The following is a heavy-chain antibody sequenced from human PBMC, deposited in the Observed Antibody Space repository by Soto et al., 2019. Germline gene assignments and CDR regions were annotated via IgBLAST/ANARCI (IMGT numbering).Heavy chain of an antibody. CDR1: GFTFGTPD. V-gene: IGHV3-23*01. D-gene: IGHD3-10*01. J-gene: IGHJ5*02. Sequence: QLLQSGGGLLHPGGSLTLPCAALGFTFGTPDMTWVRQAPGGGLEGVSTFDGSGGITYYADSVKGRFTISRDNSRNTVYLQMNSLRGDDTALYYCVKNSGWFNTWGQGALVTVSS. CDR2: FDGSGGIT. CDR3: VKNSGWFNT.